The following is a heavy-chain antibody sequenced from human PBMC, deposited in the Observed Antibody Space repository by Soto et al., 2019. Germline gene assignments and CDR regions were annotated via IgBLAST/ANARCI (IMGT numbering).Heavy chain of an antibody. Sequence: VGSLRLSCAASGFTFSSYGMHWVRQAPGKGLEWVAVIWYDGSNKYYADSVKGRFTISRDNSKNTLYLQMNSLRAEDTAVYYCARDNYGDYVSGYYYYMDVWGKGTTVTVSS. CDR1: GFTFSSYG. V-gene: IGHV3-33*01. J-gene: IGHJ6*03. D-gene: IGHD4-17*01. CDR3: ARDNYGDYVSGYYYYMDV. CDR2: IWYDGSNK.